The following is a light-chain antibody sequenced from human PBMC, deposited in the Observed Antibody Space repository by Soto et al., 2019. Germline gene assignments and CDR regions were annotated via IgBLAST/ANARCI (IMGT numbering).Light chain of an antibody. Sequence: QSVLTQPASVSGSPGQSITISCTGSSSDVGRYNIVSWYQQHPGKAPKLMIYEGSQRPSGVSDRFSGSKSGNTASLTISVLQAEDEADYYCCSYAGDRDLIFGGGTKLTVL. CDR2: EGS. CDR1: SSDVGRYNI. CDR3: CSYAGDRDLI. J-gene: IGLJ2*01. V-gene: IGLV2-23*01.